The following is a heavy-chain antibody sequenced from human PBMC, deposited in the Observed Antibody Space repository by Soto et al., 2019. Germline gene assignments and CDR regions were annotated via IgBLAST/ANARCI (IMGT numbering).Heavy chain of an antibody. V-gene: IGHV4-34*01. J-gene: IGHJ5*02. CDR3: ARKGSSWYGNWFDP. Sequence: TSETLSLTSTVYGLNFIGYYWSWIRQPLGKGLEWIGEINHSGSTNYNPSLKSRVTISVDTSKNQFSLKLSSVTAADTAVYYCARKGSSWYGNWFDPWGQGTLVTVSS. CDR1: GLNFIGYY. D-gene: IGHD6-13*01. CDR2: INHSGST.